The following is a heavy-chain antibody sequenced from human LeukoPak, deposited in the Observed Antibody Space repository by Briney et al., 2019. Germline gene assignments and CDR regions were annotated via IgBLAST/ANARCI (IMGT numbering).Heavy chain of an antibody. J-gene: IGHJ5*02. CDR2: IIPILGIA. D-gene: IGHD6-6*01. Sequence: ASVKVSCKASGGTFSSYTISWVRQAPGQGLEWMGRIIPILGIANYAQKFQGRVTITADKSTSTAYMELSSLRSEDTAVYYCAREAIAARPSWFDPWGQGTLVTVSS. V-gene: IGHV1-69*04. CDR3: AREAIAARPSWFDP. CDR1: GGTFSSYT.